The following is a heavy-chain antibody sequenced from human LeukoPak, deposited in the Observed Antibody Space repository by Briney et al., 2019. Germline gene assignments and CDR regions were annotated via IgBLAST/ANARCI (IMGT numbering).Heavy chain of an antibody. CDR2: IYYSGST. CDR3: ARASSGYYWDFDY. V-gene: IGHV4-30-4*01. Sequence: SETLSLTCTVSGGSISSGDYYWSWIRQPPGKGLEWIGYIYYSGSTYYNPSLKIRVTISVDTSKNQFSLKLSSVTAADTAVYYCARASSGYYWDFDYWGQGALVTVSS. D-gene: IGHD3-22*01. J-gene: IGHJ4*02. CDR1: GGSISSGDYY.